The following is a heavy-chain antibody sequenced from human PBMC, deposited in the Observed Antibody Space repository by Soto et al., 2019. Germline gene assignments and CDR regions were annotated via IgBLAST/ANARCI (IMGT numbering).Heavy chain of an antibody. V-gene: IGHV3-23*01. CDR2: ISGGGGST. J-gene: IGHJ6*02. CDR3: AKVSLGALTFTDYYYYGLDV. Sequence: EVQLLESGGGLVQPGGSLRLSCAASGFTFSTYAMNWARQAPGKGLEWVSAISGGGGSTYYADSVKGRVTISRDNSKNTLYLQMNSLRAEDTAVYYCAKVSLGALTFTDYYYYGLDVWGQGTTVTVSS. CDR1: GFTFSTYA. D-gene: IGHD1-26*01.